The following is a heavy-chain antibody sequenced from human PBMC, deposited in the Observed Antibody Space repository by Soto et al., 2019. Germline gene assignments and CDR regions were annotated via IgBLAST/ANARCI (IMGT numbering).Heavy chain of an antibody. CDR1: GFTFSDYW. Sequence: GGSLRLSCAASGFTFSDYWMSWVRQAPGKGPEWVANIKFDGSEKQYVDSVKGRFSISRDNSRNSLFLQMNSLRAGDTAVYYCVKDGGYCSSTTCYSPRNHYFDSWGQGTTVTVSS. J-gene: IGHJ4*03. CDR2: IKFDGSEK. CDR3: VKDGGYCSSTTCYSPRNHYFDS. V-gene: IGHV3-7*03. D-gene: IGHD2-2*01.